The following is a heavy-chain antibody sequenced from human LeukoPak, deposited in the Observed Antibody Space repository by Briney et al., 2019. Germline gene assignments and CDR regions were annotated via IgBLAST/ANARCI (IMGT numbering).Heavy chain of an antibody. CDR1: GGSISSYY. Sequence: SETLSLTCTVSGGSISSYYWSWIRQPPGKGLEWIGYIYYSGSTNYNPSLKSRVTISVDTSKNQFSLKLSSVTAADTAVYYCARQSRDGYNYFHYWGQGTLVTVSP. V-gene: IGHV4-59*08. J-gene: IGHJ4*02. CDR2: IYYSGST. D-gene: IGHD5-24*01. CDR3: ARQSRDGYNYFHY.